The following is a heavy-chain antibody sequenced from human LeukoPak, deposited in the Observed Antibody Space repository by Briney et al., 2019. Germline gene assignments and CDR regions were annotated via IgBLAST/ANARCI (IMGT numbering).Heavy chain of an antibody. D-gene: IGHD3-22*01. CDR1: GYTFTSYG. J-gene: IGHJ3*02. V-gene: IGHV1-18*01. CDR3: ARVRTYYDSSGYHPHDAFDI. Sequence: ASVKVSCKASGYTFTSYGISWVRQAPGQGLEWMGWISAYNGNTNYAKKLQGRVTMTTDTSTRTAYMELRSLRSDDTAVYYCARVRTYYDSSGYHPHDAFDIWGQGTMVTVSS. CDR2: ISAYNGNT.